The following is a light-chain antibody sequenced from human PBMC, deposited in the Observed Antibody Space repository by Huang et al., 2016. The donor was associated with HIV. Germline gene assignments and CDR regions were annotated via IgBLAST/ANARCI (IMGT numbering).Light chain of an antibody. Sequence: EIVLTQSPGTLSLSPGERATLSCRASQSVSSNYLAWYQQKPGQAPRCLIYGASSRATGIPDRFSGSGSGTDFTLTISRLEPEDFAVYYCQQYGSSPRSFGQGTKVEIK. CDR1: QSVSSNY. V-gene: IGKV3-20*01. J-gene: IGKJ1*01. CDR2: GAS. CDR3: QQYGSSPRS.